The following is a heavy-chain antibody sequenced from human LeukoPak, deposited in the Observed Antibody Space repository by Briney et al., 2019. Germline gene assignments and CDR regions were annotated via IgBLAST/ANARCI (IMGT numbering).Heavy chain of an antibody. J-gene: IGHJ5*02. CDR2: INQSGST. CDR1: SGSFSGYY. D-gene: IGHD6-19*01. Sequence: SETPSLTCAFYSGSFSGYYWNWIRQPPGKGLEWIGEINQSGSTNYNPSLKSRVTISLDTSKNQFSLKLSSVTAADTAVYYCARAVAGTNNWFDPWGQGTLVTVSS. V-gene: IGHV4-34*01. CDR3: ARAVAGTNNWFDP.